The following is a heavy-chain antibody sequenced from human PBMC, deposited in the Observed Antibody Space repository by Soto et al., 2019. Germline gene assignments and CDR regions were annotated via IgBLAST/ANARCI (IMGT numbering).Heavy chain of an antibody. CDR2: VSFDGSNK. J-gene: IGHJ5*02. Sequence: HPGGSLRLSFAASGFTFSTHALHWVRQAPGKGLECVAIVSFDGSNKYYADSVKGRFTISRDNSKNTLYLQMSGLTPEDTAFYYCARDQTGITTAGGGRIDRWGQGT. D-gene: IGHD6-13*01. V-gene: IGHV3-30-3*01. CDR1: GFTFSTHA. CDR3: ARDQTGITTAGGGRIDR.